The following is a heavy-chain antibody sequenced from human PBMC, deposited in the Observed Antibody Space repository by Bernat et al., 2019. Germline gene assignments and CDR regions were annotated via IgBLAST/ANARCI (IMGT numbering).Heavy chain of an antibody. CDR3: ARCVRSRVVVPVS. CDR2: IWYDGSEK. D-gene: IGHD2-2*01. CDR1: GFTFSSYG. J-gene: IGHJ5*02. V-gene: IGHV3-33*01. Sequence: QVQLVESGGGVVQPGRSLRLSCAASGFTFSSYGMHWVRQAPGKGLEWVAVIWYDGSEKYYVDSVKGRFTISRDNAKNSLYLQMNSLRAEDTAVYYCARCVRSRVVVPVSWGQGTLVTVSS.